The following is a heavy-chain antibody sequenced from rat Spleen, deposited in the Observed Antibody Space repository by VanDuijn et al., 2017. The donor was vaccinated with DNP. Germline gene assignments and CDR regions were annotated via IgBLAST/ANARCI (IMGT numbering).Heavy chain of an antibody. CDR3: ASGGRGTWFAY. V-gene: IGHV1-43*01. CDR2: INTGSGGS. CDR1: GYTFTTYY. J-gene: IGHJ3*01. D-gene: IGHD1-12*02. Sequence: QVQLRQSGAEPAKPGSSVKISCKASGYTFTTYYITWIKQTTGQGLEYIGYINTGSGGSRYNEKFKGKATLTVDKSSSTALMQLSSLTPDDSAVYYCASGGRGTWFAYWGQGTLVTVSS.